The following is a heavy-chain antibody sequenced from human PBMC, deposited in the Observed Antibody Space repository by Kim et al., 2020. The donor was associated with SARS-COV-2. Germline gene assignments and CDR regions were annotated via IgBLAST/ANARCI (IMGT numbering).Heavy chain of an antibody. CDR2: IHNSGT. V-gene: IGHV4-61*01. J-gene: IGHJ2*01. CDR3: ARFFGLGIRWSLDL. D-gene: IGHD3-10*01. Sequence: SETLSLTCTISGDSVSSGSSFWSWIRQLPGKGLEWLAHIHNSGTKYNPSLKSRVFTSVDTSKNQFSLKLTSVTAADTAVYFCARFFGLGIRWSLDLWGRG. CDR1: GDSVSSGSSF.